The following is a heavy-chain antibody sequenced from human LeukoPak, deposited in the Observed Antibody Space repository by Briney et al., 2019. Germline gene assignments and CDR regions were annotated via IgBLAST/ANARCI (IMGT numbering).Heavy chain of an antibody. V-gene: IGHV4-59*01. J-gene: IGHJ4*02. CDR1: GGSISSYY. CDR3: ARLAPYWGNDY. Sequence: SETLSLTCTVSGGSISSYYWSWIRQPPGKGLEWIGYIYYSGSTNYNPSLKSRVTVSVDTSKNQFSLKLSSVTAADTAVYYCARLAPYWGNDYWGQGTLVTVSS. CDR2: IYYSGST. D-gene: IGHD7-27*01.